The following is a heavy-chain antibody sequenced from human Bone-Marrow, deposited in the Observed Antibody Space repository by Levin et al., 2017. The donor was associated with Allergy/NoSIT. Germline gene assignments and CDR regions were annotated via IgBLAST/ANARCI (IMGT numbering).Heavy chain of an antibody. D-gene: IGHD6-6*01. J-gene: IGHJ6*02. CDR3: ATAQYSSSSSHYYGMDV. Sequence: ASVKVSCKVSGYTLTELSMHWVRQAPGKGLEWMGGFDPEDGETIYAQKFQGRVTMTEDTSTDTAYMELSSLRSEDTAVYYCATAQYSSSSSHYYGMDVWGQGTTVTVSS. CDR1: GYTLTELS. V-gene: IGHV1-24*01. CDR2: FDPEDGET.